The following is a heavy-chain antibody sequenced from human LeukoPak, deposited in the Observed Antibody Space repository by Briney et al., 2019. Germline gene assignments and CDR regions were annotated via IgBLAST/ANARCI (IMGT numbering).Heavy chain of an antibody. CDR2: IDKTTYPT. J-gene: IGHJ4*02. Sequence: GGSLRLSCAASEFIFSDYAMGWVRQAPGKGLEWVSTIDKTTYPTFYADSVKGRFTISRDDSKNTLYLQMNSLRTEDTAVYFCAKFEGATIPGWFNDYWGQGILVTVSS. D-gene: IGHD6-19*01. CDR3: AKFEGATIPGWFNDY. V-gene: IGHV3-23*05. CDR1: EFIFSDYA.